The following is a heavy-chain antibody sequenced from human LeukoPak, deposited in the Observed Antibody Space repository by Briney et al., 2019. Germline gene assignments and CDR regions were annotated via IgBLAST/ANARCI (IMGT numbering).Heavy chain of an antibody. CDR2: ISSSSSYI. V-gene: IGHV3-21*04. D-gene: IGHD2-2*01. Sequence: GGSLRLSCAASGFTFSSYSMNWVRQAPGKGLEWVSSISSSSSYIYYADSVKGRFTISRDNAKNSLYLQMNSLRAEDAAVYYCAKGGYCSSTSCYATFDYWGQGTLVTVSS. CDR1: GFTFSSYS. CDR3: AKGGYCSSTSCYATFDY. J-gene: IGHJ4*02.